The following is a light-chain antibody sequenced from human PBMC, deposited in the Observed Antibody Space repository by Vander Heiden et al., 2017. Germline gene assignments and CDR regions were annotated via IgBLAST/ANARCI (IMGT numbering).Light chain of an antibody. CDR3: AAWDDSLSVV. V-gene: IGLV1-47*01. J-gene: IGLJ2*01. Sequence: QSVLTQPPSASGTPGQRATTSCSGSSSNVGSNSVYWYQHLPGTAPKLLIYRDYQRPSGVPDRFSASKSGTSASLAISGLRSEDEAHYYCAAWDDSLSVVFGGGTKLTVL. CDR2: RDY. CDR1: SSNVGSNS.